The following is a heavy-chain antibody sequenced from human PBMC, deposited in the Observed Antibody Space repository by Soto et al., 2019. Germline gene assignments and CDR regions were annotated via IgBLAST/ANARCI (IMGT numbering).Heavy chain of an antibody. V-gene: IGHV1-69*01. D-gene: IGHD4-17*01. CDR3: ARHLKLDYVYYFDY. CDR1: GGTFSSYA. CDR2: IIPIFGTA. Sequence: QVQLVQSGAEVKKPGSSVNVSCKASGGTFSSYAISWVRQAPGQGLEWMGGIIPIFGTANYAKKFQGRVTITEDESTSTAYMELSSLRSEETAVYYCARHLKLDYVYYFDYWGQGTLVTVSS. J-gene: IGHJ4*02.